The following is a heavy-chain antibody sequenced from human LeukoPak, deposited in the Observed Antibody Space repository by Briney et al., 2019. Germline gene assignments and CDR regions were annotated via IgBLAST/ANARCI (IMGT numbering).Heavy chain of an antibody. D-gene: IGHD2-2*01. CDR3: ARDRSVVVGPNDAFDI. CDR1: GFTFSSYS. Sequence: GGSLRLSCAASGFTFSSYSMNWVRQAPGKGLEWVSYISSSGSTIYYADSVKGRFTISRDNAKNSLYLQMNSLRAEDTAVYYCARDRSVVVGPNDAFDIWGQGTMVTVSS. V-gene: IGHV3-48*04. CDR2: ISSSGSTI. J-gene: IGHJ3*02.